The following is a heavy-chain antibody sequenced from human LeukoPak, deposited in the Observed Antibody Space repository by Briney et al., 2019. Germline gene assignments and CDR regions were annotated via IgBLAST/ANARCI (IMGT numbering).Heavy chain of an antibody. CDR2: IKQDGSEK. J-gene: IGHJ4*02. Sequence: GGSLRLSCAASGFTFSSYWMSWVRQASGKGLEWVANIKQDGSEKYYVDSVKGRFTISRDNAKNSLYLQMNSLRAEDTAVYYCARDLMAYYYDSSGLFDYWGQGTLVTVSS. D-gene: IGHD3-22*01. V-gene: IGHV3-7*01. CDR1: GFTFSSYW. CDR3: ARDLMAYYYDSSGLFDY.